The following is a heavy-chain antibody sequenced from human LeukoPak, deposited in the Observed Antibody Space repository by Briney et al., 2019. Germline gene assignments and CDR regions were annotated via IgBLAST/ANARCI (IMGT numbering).Heavy chain of an antibody. V-gene: IGHV1-24*01. CDR3: ATVETGNWFDP. CDR1: GYTLTELS. D-gene: IGHD5-24*01. J-gene: IGHJ5*02. CDR2: FDPEDGET. Sequence: ASVNLSCKVSGYTLTELSMHWLRQAPGKGREWMGGFDPEDGETIYAQKFQGRVTMTEETSTDTAYMELSSLRSEDTAVYYCATVETGNWFDPWGQGTLVSVSS.